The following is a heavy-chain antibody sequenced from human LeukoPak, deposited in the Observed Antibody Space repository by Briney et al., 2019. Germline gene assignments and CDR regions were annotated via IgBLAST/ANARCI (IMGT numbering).Heavy chain of an antibody. CDR3: AKGLEERYDSSGYYSNWFDS. CDR1: GFTFSSYA. J-gene: IGHJ5*01. V-gene: IGHV3-23*01. D-gene: IGHD3-22*01. CDR2: ISGNGGFT. Sequence: GGSLRLSCAASGFTFSSYAMSWVRRAPGKGLEWVSGISGNGGFTYSAGSVKGRFTISRDNSKNTLYLQMNSLRAEDSAVYYCAKGLEERYDSSGYYSNWFDSWGQGTLVTVSS.